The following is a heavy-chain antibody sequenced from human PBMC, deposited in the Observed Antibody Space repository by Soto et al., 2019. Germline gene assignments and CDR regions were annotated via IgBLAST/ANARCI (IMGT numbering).Heavy chain of an antibody. CDR3: ATVLHDYGTNWVDS. D-gene: IGHD3-16*01. V-gene: IGHV4-30-4*01. CDR1: GASIRSGRYY. Sequence: QVQLQESGPRLVKPSQTLSLTCSVSGASIRSGRYYWSWIRQSPGRGLEWIGYIYYTGATHYNTAVKSRVTILLDNSKDQFSLTLTSVTAADTAIYYCATVLHDYGTNWVDSWGQGTQVTVSS. J-gene: IGHJ5*01. CDR2: IYYTGAT.